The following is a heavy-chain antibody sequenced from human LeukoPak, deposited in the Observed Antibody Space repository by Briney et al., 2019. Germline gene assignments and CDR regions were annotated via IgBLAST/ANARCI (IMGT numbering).Heavy chain of an antibody. CDR2: IYYSGST. CDR1: GGSIRSGDFY. Sequence: PSETLSLTCTVSGGSIRSGDFYWSWIRQPPGKGLEWIGYIYYSGSTNYKPSLKSRVTISKDTSKNQFSLKLSSVTAADTAVYYCARHAEGELLDYWGQGTLVTVSS. CDR3: ARHAEGELLDY. D-gene: IGHD1-26*01. J-gene: IGHJ4*02. V-gene: IGHV4-30-4*01.